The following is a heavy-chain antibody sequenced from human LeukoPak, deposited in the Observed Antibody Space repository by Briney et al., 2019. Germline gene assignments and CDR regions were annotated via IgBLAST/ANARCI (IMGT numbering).Heavy chain of an antibody. V-gene: IGHV1-46*01. CDR1: GYTFTSNY. CDR3: ARDQEGFDY. J-gene: IGHJ4*02. CDR2: IYPRDGST. Sequence: ASVKVSCKASGYTFTSNYIHWARQAPGQGLEWMGMIYPRDGSTSYAQKFQGRVTVTRDTSTSTVHMELSGLRSEDTAVYYCARDQEGFDYWGQGTLATVSS.